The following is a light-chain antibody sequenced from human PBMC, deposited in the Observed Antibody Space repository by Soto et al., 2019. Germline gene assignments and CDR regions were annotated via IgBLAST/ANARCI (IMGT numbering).Light chain of an antibody. CDR2: EVS. CDR3: SSYTSSTPLA. J-gene: IGLJ2*01. V-gene: IGLV2-14*01. CDR1: SSDLGGYKY. Sequence: QSALTQPASVSGSPGQSITISCTGTSSDLGGYKYVSWYQQHPGKAPKLMIYEVSNRPSGVSNRYSGSKSGNTASLTISGLQAEDEADDYGSSYTSSTPLAFGGVTKLTV.